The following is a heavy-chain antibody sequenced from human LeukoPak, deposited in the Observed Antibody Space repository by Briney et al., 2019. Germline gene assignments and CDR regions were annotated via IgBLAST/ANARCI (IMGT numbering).Heavy chain of an antibody. CDR1: GGSISNYY. V-gene: IGHV4-59*01. J-gene: IGHJ1*01. CDR3: ARAAVTTSRYFQH. D-gene: IGHD4-17*01. CDR2: IYNSGHT. Sequence: SETLSLTCTVSGGSISNYYWSWIRQPPGMGLEWIGYIYNSGHTNYNPSLKSRVTISEDTSKNQLSLKLSSVTAADTAVYCCARAAVTTSRYFQHWGQGTLVTVSS.